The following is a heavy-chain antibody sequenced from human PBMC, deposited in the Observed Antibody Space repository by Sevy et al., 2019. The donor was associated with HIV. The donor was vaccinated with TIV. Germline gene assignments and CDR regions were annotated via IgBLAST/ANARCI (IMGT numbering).Heavy chain of an antibody. CDR2: IYSGGST. V-gene: IGHV3-53*01. CDR3: ARDCNSATCLWGLDV. D-gene: IGHD1-26*01. CDR1: GFTVSSNY. Sequence: GGSLRLSCAASGFTVSSNYMSWVRQAPGKGLEWVSVIYSGGSTYYADSVKGRFTISRDNDKTSLYLQMNSLRDEDTAVYYCARDCNSATCLWGLDVWGPGTTVTVSS. J-gene: IGHJ6*02.